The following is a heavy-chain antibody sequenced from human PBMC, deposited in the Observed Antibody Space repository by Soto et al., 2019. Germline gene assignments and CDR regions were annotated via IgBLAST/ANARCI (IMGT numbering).Heavy chain of an antibody. CDR1: RFTFSSYW. V-gene: IGHV3-7*01. D-gene: IGHD1-1*01. CDR3: ARGIDDNASFGMDV. Sequence: DVRLVESGGGLVQPGGSLRLSCAASRFTFSSYWMSWVRQAPGRGLEWVANIKEDGSDKYYADSVKGRFTISRDNAKKSLYVQINSLRVEDTAVYYCARGIDDNASFGMDVWGQGTTVTVSS. J-gene: IGHJ6*02. CDR2: IKEDGSDK.